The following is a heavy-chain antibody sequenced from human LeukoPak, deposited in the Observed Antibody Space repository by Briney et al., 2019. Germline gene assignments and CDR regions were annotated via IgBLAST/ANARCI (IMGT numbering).Heavy chain of an antibody. CDR3: AARPKYYYDSSGFRDY. CDR1: GDSVSSNSAA. J-gene: IGHJ4*02. D-gene: IGHD3-22*01. V-gene: IGHV6-1*01. CDR2: TYYRSKWYN. Sequence: SQTLSLTCAISGDSVSSNSAAWNWIRQSPSRGLVWLGRTYYRSKWYNDYAVSVKSRITINPDTSKNQFSLKLSSVTAADTAVYYCAARPKYYYDSSGFRDYWRQGTLVTVSS.